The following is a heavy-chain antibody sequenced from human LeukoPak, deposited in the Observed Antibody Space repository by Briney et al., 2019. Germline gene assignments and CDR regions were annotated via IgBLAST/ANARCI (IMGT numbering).Heavy chain of an antibody. CDR2: ISGSGGST. CDR3: AKIDSSSSWYGRLDY. Sequence: PGGSLRLSCAASGFTFSSYAMSWVRQAPGKGLEWVSAISGSGGSTYYADSVKGRFTISRDNSKNTLCLQMNSLRAEDTAVYYCAKIDSSSSWYGRLDYWGQGTLVTVSS. V-gene: IGHV3-23*01. D-gene: IGHD6-13*01. J-gene: IGHJ4*02. CDR1: GFTFSSYA.